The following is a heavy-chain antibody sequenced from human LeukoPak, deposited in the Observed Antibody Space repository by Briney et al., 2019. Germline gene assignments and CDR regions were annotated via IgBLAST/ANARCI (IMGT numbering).Heavy chain of an antibody. J-gene: IGHJ6*03. D-gene: IGHD6-6*01. CDR3: TIAARPPYYYYMDV. V-gene: IGHV1-69*13. Sequence: SVKVSCKASGGTFSIYAISWVRQAPGQGLEWMGGIIPIFGTANYAQKFQGRVTITADESTSTAYMELSSLRSEDTAVYYCTIAARPPYYYYMDVWGKGTTVTVSS. CDR2: IIPIFGTA. CDR1: GGTFSIYA.